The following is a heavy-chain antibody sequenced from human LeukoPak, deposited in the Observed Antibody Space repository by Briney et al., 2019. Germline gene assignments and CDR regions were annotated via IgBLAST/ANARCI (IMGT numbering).Heavy chain of an antibody. CDR1: GFTFDDYG. Sequence: GGSLRLSCAASGFTFDDYGMSWVRQVPGKGLEWVSGINWNGGSTGYADSVKGRFTISRDNSKNTLYLQMNSLRAEDTAVYPCAKESGSYYWHFDYWGQGTLVTVSS. D-gene: IGHD3-10*01. V-gene: IGHV3-20*01. CDR2: INWNGGST. J-gene: IGHJ4*02. CDR3: AKESGSYYWHFDY.